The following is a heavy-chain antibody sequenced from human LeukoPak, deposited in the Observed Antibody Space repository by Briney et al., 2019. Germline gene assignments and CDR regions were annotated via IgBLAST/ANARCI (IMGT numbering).Heavy chain of an antibody. CDR3: AGSSSGTRYFDS. CDR1: GASISSYY. CDR2: IYYSGST. J-gene: IGHJ4*02. Sequence: PSETLSLTCTVSGASISSYYWSWIRQPPGKGLEWIGYIYYSGSTNYNPSLMSRVTISVDTSKNQFSLKLSSVTAADTAVYYCAGSSSGTRYFDSWGPGTLVTVSS. V-gene: IGHV4-59*08. D-gene: IGHD6-13*01.